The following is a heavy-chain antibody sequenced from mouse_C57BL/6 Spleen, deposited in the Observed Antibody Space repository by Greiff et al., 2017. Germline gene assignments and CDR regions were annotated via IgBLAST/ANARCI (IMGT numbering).Heavy chain of an antibody. CDR3: TTAQAKANY. CDR2: ISDGGSYT. D-gene: IGHD3-2*02. CDR1: GFTFSSYA. J-gene: IGHJ2*01. Sequence: EVKLVESGGGLVKPGGSLKLSCAASGFTFSSYAMSWVRQTPEKRLEWVATISDGGSYTYYPDNVKGRFTISRDNAKNNLYLQMSHLKSEDTAMYYCTTAQAKANYWGQGTTLTVSS. V-gene: IGHV5-4*03.